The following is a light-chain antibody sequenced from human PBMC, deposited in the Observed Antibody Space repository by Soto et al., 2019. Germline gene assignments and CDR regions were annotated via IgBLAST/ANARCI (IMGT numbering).Light chain of an antibody. CDR1: QSILYSSNNKNY. CDR2: WAS. V-gene: IGKV4-1*01. Sequence: DIVMTQSPDSLAVSLGERATINCKSSQSILYSSNNKNYLAWYQQKPGQPPKLLISWASTRESGVPDRFSGSGSGTDFTLTISSLQAEEVAVYYCQQYYYTPPVTFGQGTKVEIK. J-gene: IGKJ1*01. CDR3: QQYYYTPPVT.